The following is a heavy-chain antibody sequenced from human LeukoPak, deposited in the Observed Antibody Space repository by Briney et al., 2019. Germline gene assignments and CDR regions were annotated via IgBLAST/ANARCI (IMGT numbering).Heavy chain of an antibody. CDR1: GGSISSYY. Sequence: SETLSLTCTVSGGSISSYYWGWIRQPPGKGLEWIGIINYSGNTYYKPSLKSRVTISVDTSKNQFSLKLSSVTAADTAVYYCAREYYDVLTGYYIDYWGQGTLVTVSS. CDR2: INYSGNT. D-gene: IGHD3-9*01. J-gene: IGHJ4*02. V-gene: IGHV4-39*07. CDR3: AREYYDVLTGYYIDY.